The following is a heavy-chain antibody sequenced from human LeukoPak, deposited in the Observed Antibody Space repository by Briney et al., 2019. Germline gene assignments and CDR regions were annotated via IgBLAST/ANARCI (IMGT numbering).Heavy chain of an antibody. Sequence: PGGSLRLSCAASGFTFSSYAMSWVRQAPGKGLEWVSAISGSGGSTYYADSVKGRFTISRANSKNTLYLQMNSLRAEDTAVYYCARVWRGGPWGYYYYYMDVWGKGTTVTVSS. CDR3: ARVWRGGPWGYYYYYMDV. V-gene: IGHV3-23*01. CDR2: ISGSGGST. D-gene: IGHD1-1*01. CDR1: GFTFSSYA. J-gene: IGHJ6*03.